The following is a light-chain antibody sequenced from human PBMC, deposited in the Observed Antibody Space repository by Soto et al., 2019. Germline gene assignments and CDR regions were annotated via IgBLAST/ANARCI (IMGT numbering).Light chain of an antibody. Sequence: EIVLTQSPGNLSLSPGERATLSCRASQSVSNNYLAWYQQKPGQAPRLLIYGASSRATGIADRFSGSGSGTDFTLTISNLQPEDFATYYCQQSFTTWTFGQGTKVDIK. CDR1: QSVSNNY. V-gene: IGKV3-20*01. CDR3: QQSFTTWT. J-gene: IGKJ1*01. CDR2: GAS.